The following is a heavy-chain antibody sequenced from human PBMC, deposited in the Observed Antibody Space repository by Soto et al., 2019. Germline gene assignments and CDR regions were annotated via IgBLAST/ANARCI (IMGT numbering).Heavy chain of an antibody. CDR3: TRDPYYYDSSGYYYY. CDR1: GFTFGDYA. Sequence: GGSLRLSCTASGFTFGDYAMSWVRQAPGEGLEWVGFIRSKAYGGTTEYAASVKGRFTISRDDSKSIAYLQMNSLKTEDTAVYYCTRDPYYYDSSGYYYYWGQGTLVTVSS. V-gene: IGHV3-49*04. CDR2: IRSKAYGGTT. J-gene: IGHJ4*02. D-gene: IGHD3-22*01.